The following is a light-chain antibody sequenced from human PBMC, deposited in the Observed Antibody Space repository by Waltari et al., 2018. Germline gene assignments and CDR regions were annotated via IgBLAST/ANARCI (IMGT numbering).Light chain of an antibody. J-gene: IGKJ2*01. CDR2: KAS. V-gene: IGKV1-5*03. Sequence: SLSTPSASVRDTVNITCRARQSISSWLAWYQQKAGKAPKLLIYKASTLESGVPSRFGGSGSGTEFTLTISSLQPDDLATYYCQQYNTYYTFGQGTILEIK. CDR3: QQYNTYYT. CDR1: QSISSW.